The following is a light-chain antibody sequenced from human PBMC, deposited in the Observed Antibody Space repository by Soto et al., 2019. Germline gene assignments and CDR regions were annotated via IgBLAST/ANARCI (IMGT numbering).Light chain of an antibody. J-gene: IGKJ1*01. V-gene: IGKV1-5*01. CDR3: QQYSDSSGA. CDR2: DAS. Sequence: DIQVTQSPSTLSASVGDRVTITCWASQSIGTWLAWYQQKPGKAPKLLIFDASTLESGVPSRFSGSGSGTDFTLTISSLQPDDFATYYCQQYSDSSGAFGQGTRVEIK. CDR1: QSIGTW.